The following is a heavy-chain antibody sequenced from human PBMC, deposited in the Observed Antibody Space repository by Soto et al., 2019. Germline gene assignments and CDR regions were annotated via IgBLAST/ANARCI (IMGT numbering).Heavy chain of an antibody. CDR3: ASWDYDVLTGYSYDD. Sequence: QVQLVQSGAEVKKPGSSVKVSCKASGGTFNNYGMGWVRQAPGQGLEWMGGIIPMIGRTNYAPKSQGKLRLTADASRSTAYMERRSLRSDDTAVYYCASWDYDVLTGYSYDDWGQGTLVTVSS. CDR2: IIPMIGRT. J-gene: IGHJ4*02. V-gene: IGHV1-69*01. CDR1: GGTFNNYG. D-gene: IGHD3-9*01.